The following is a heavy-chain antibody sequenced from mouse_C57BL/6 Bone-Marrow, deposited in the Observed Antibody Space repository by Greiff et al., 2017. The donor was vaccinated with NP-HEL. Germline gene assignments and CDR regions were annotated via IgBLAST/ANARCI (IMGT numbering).Heavy chain of an antibody. CDR1: GFTFSSYG. CDR3: ARPFYYYAMDY. V-gene: IGHV5-6*01. Sequence: EVHLVESGGDLVKPGGSLKLSCAASGFTFSSYGMSWVRQTPDKRLEWVATISSGGSYTYYPDSVKGRSTLTRDNAKNTLYLQMSSLKSEDTAMYYCARPFYYYAMDYWGQGTSVTVSS. J-gene: IGHJ4*01. CDR2: ISSGGSYT.